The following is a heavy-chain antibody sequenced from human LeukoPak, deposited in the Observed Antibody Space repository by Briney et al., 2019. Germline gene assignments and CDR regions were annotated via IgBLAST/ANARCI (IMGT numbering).Heavy chain of an antibody. V-gene: IGHV4-39*01. J-gene: IGHJ2*01. CDR2: VYHSGTI. Sequence: AETLSFTCIVSGGSISSCNYFWGWIRQPPGKGLEWIGGVYHSGTICYSPSLGSRVAISIDTSKNQFSLRLLSVTAADTAVYYCARQGVVPNKAGWYFDLWGRGTLVTVSS. D-gene: IGHD3-10*01. CDR1: GGSISSCNYF. CDR3: ARQGVVPNKAGWYFDL.